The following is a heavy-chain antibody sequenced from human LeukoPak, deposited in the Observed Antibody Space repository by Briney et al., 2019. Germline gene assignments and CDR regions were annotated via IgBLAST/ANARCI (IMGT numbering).Heavy chain of an antibody. CDR1: GGTFSSYA. J-gene: IGHJ5*02. V-gene: IGHV1-69*01. Sequence: ASVKVSCKASGGTFSSYAISWVGQAPGQGLEWMGGIIPIFGTANYAQKFQGRVTITADESTSTAYMELSSLRSEDTAVYYCARDTLSYSSGWYVKDWFDPWGQGTLVTVSS. D-gene: IGHD6-19*01. CDR2: IIPIFGTA. CDR3: ARDTLSYSSGWYVKDWFDP.